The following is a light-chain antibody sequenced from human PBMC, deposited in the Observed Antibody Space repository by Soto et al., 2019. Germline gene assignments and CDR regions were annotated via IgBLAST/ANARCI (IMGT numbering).Light chain of an antibody. CDR3: QQCNNWPLT. CDR2: RAS. J-gene: IGKJ4*01. CDR1: ESVSNN. V-gene: IGKV3-15*01. Sequence: EIVMTQSPATLSVSPGETATLSCRASESVSNNLAWFQQKPGQAPRLLIYRASTRATGIPARFSGSGSGTEFTLAISSLQSEDSAVYYCQQCNNWPLTFGGGTKVEIK.